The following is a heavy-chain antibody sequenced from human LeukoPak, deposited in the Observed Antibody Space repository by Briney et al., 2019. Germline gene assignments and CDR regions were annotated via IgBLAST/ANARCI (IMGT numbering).Heavy chain of an antibody. D-gene: IGHD3-16*01. J-gene: IGHJ4*02. V-gene: IGHV3-7*03. CDR3: GRGGGNFHY. CDR1: GFTFSTFW. CDR2: IKQDGSEQ. Sequence: GGSLRLSCAASGFTFSTFWMSWVRQAPGKGLEWVANIKQDGSEQYYVDSVRGRFTISRDNAKNSLYLQMNSLRAEDTAVYYCGRGGGNFHYWGQGTLVTVSS.